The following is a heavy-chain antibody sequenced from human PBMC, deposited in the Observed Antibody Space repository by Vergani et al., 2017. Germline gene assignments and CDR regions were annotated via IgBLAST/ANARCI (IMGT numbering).Heavy chain of an antibody. CDR3: ARDAYGSGHLDY. V-gene: IGHV4-59*01. D-gene: IGHD3-10*01. CDR1: GGSISSYY. CDR2: IYYSGST. J-gene: IGHJ4*02. Sequence: QVQLQESGPGLVKPSETLSLTCTVSGGSISSYYWSWIRQPPGKGLEWIGYIYYSGSTNYNPSLKSRVTISVDTAKNQFSLTLSSVTAADTAVYYCARDAYGSGHLDYWGQGTLVTVSS.